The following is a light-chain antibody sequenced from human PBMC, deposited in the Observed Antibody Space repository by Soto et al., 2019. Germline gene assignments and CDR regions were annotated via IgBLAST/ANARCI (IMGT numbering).Light chain of an antibody. CDR3: QQYGSSPWT. V-gene: IGKV3-20*01. Sequence: EILVPQSPGPLSLSPGERATLSCRASQSVSRNYVAWYQQKPGQSPRLLIYGASTRATGVPYRFSGRGSGTDFTLTINGLEPEDIAVYHCQQYGSSPWTFGQGTKVDIK. CDR2: GAS. J-gene: IGKJ1*01. CDR1: QSVSRNY.